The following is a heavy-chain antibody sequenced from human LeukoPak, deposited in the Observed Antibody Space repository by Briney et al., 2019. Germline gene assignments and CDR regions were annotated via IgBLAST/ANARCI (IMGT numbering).Heavy chain of an antibody. Sequence: PSGTLSLTCAVSGGSISSSNWWSWVRQPPGKGLEWIGEIYHSGSTNYNPSLKSRVTISVDKSKNQFSLKLSSVTAADTAVYYCARAESLLGGLWYFDYWGQGTLVTVSS. V-gene: IGHV4-4*02. CDR3: ARAESLLGGLWYFDY. J-gene: IGHJ4*02. CDR1: GGSISSSNW. D-gene: IGHD2-15*01. CDR2: IYHSGST.